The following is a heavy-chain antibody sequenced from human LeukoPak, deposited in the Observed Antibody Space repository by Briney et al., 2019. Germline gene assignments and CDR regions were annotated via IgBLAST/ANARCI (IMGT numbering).Heavy chain of an antibody. J-gene: IGHJ4*02. D-gene: IGHD1-1*01. Sequence: GGSLRLSYAASGFTFSSHGMLWVRQAPAKGLEGVAVIWFDGTNKYYADSVRRRFTISRDNSNNTLYLQMTSMRAENTAVDYCARYRTTGTTCLDYWGQGTLVTVSS. CDR1: GFTFSSHG. CDR2: IWFDGTNK. V-gene: IGHV3-33*01. CDR3: ARYRTTGTTCLDY.